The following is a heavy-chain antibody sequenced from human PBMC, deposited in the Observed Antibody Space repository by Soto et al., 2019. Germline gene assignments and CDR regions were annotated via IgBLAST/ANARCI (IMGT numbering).Heavy chain of an antibody. Sequence: EVQLVESGGGLVQPLGSLRLSCAAYGFTFSSYWMSWVRQAPGKGMEWLANINQDGSEKYNVDSVKGRFNISGDNPNYTLYLHMNSLRAGNTAVYYFARDLGIEVAGTFDYWGHGTLVAVSS. CDR3: ARDLGIEVAGTFDY. D-gene: IGHD6-19*01. J-gene: IGHJ4*01. V-gene: IGHV3-7*05. CDR1: GFTFSSYW. CDR2: INQDGSEK.